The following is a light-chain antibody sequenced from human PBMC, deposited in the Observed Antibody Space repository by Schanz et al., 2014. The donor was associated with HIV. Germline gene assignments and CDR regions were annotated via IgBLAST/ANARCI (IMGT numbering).Light chain of an antibody. V-gene: IGLV1-40*01. CDR3: AGWDDSLNVWV. CDR2: DNN. J-gene: IGLJ3*02. Sequence: QSVLTQPPSVSGAPGQRVTISCTGSSSNIGAGYDVHWYQQLPGAAPKLLIYDNNNRPSGVPDRFSGSKSGTSASLAITGLQAEDEADYYCAGWDDSLNVWVFGGGTKLTVL. CDR1: SSNIGAGYD.